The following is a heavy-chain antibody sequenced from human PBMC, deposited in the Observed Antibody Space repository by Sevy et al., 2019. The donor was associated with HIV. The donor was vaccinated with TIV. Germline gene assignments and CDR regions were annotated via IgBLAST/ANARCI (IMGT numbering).Heavy chain of an antibody. CDR3: ARFSGLLRDF. CDR1: GFSVSDND. V-gene: IGHV3-66*01. Sequence: GGSLRLSCAASGFSVSDNDMNWVRQAPGKGLEWVSLMYHGGSILYADSVRGRFIASRDKSKNTLYLQMNSLRGEDTAVYYCARFSGLLRDFWGQGTLVTVSS. CDR2: MYHGGSI. D-gene: IGHD2-21*02. J-gene: IGHJ4*02.